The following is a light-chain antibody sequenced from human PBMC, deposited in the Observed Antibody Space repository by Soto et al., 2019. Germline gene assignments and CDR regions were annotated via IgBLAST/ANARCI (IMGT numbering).Light chain of an antibody. Sequence: EIVLTQSPGTLSLSPGERATLSCRASQSVSSSYLAWYQQKPGQAPRLXXYGASSRANGIPDRFSGSGSGTDLTLTISRLEPEDFAVYYCQQYGSSSSITFGQGTRLEIK. CDR3: QQYGSSSSIT. J-gene: IGKJ5*01. V-gene: IGKV3-20*01. CDR1: QSVSSSY. CDR2: GAS.